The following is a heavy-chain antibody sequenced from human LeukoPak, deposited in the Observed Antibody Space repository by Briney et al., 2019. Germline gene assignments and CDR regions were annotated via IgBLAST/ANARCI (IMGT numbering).Heavy chain of an antibody. CDR1: GFTFSSYS. J-gene: IGHJ5*01. CDR2: ISTGSSYI. CDR3: VKSSTNYGGWFDS. Sequence: PGGSLRLSCAASGFTFSSYSMNWVRQAPGKGLEWVSSISTGSSYIYYADSVKGRFTISRDNARNSLSLQVSRLRAEDTAVYYCVKSSTNYGGWFDSWGQGTLVTVSS. V-gene: IGHV3-21*01. D-gene: IGHD4/OR15-4a*01.